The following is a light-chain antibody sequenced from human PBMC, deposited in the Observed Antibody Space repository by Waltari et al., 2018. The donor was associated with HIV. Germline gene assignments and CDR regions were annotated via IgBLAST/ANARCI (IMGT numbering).Light chain of an antibody. Sequence: DIQMTQSPSSLSASVGDRVTITCRASQSISSYLNWYQQKPGKAPKLLIYAASSLQSGVPSRFSGSGSGTDSTLTISSLQLEDFASYYCQQSYRTPWTFGQGTKVEIK. CDR3: QQSYRTPWT. J-gene: IGKJ1*01. CDR1: QSISSY. V-gene: IGKV1-39*01. CDR2: AAS.